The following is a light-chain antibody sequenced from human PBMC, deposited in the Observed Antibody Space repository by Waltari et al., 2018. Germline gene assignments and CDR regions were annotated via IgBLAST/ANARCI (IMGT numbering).Light chain of an antibody. CDR3: LQYDTLSQT. J-gene: IGKJ1*01. Sequence: TIACRASPAIGTSLAWYQQKSGKAPKSLIYDASSLESGVPSRFSGRGSGTEFTLTISSLQPDDFATYYCLQYDTLSQTFGQGTRVEIK. CDR2: DAS. CDR1: PAIGTS. V-gene: IGKV1-5*01.